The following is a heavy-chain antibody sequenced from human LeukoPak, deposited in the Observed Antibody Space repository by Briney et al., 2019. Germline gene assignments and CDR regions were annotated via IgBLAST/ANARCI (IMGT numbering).Heavy chain of an antibody. CDR2: IDPSDSYT. Sequence: GASLKISCKGSGSRFTSYWISWGRQMPGKGLEWMGRIDPSDSYTNYSASFQGHVTISADKSISTAYLQWSSLKASDTAMYYCARSLGELLSSYYYGMDVWGKGTTVTVS. CDR3: ARSLGELLSSYYYGMDV. J-gene: IGHJ6*04. D-gene: IGHD3-10*01. V-gene: IGHV5-10-1*01. CDR1: GSRFTSYW.